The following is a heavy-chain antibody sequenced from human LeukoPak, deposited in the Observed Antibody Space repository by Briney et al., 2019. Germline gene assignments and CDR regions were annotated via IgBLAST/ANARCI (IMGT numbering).Heavy chain of an antibody. V-gene: IGHV1-69*13. J-gene: IGHJ5*02. CDR2: IIPIFGSS. CDR1: GGTFNNYA. CDR3: ARVTHTELSTWFDP. Sequence: GASVKVSCKASGGTFNNYAINWVRQAPGQGLEWMGGIIPIFGSSNYAQKFQGRVTITADESTTTAYMELSSLRSEDTAVYYCARVTHTELSTWFDPWGQGPLVTVSS. D-gene: IGHD5-18*01.